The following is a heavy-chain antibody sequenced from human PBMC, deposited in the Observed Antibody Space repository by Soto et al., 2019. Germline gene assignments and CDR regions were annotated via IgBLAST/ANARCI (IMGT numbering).Heavy chain of an antibody. V-gene: IGHV3-23*01. Sequence: GGSLRLSCAASGFTFSSYAMSWVRQAPGKGLEWVSAISGSGASTYYADSLKGRLTISRDNSKNTLYLQMNSLRAEDTAVYYCAKGPTKGVQFAYWGQGTLVTVSS. CDR2: ISGSGAST. CDR1: GFTFSSYA. D-gene: IGHD2-8*01. CDR3: AKGPTKGVQFAY. J-gene: IGHJ4*02.